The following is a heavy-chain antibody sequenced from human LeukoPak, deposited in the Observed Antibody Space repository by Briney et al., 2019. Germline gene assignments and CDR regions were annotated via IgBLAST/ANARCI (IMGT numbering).Heavy chain of an antibody. CDR2: INWNGGST. CDR3: AELGITMIGGV. J-gene: IGHJ6*04. Sequence: GGSLRLSCAASGFTSDDYGMSWVRQAPGKGLKWVSGINWNGGSTGYADSVKGRFTISRDNAKNSLYLQMNSLRAEDTAVYYCAELGITMIGGVWGKGTTVTISS. CDR1: GFTSDDYG. D-gene: IGHD3-10*02. V-gene: IGHV3-20*04.